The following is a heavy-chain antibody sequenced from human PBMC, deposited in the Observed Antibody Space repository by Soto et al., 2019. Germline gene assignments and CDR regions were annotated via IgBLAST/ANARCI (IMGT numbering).Heavy chain of an antibody. CDR2: INAGNGNT. D-gene: IGHD3-3*01. V-gene: IGHV1-3*01. CDR1: GYSLTGDY. CDR3: ARWGKVTIFGVVSGVADYYGMDV. J-gene: IGHJ6*02. Sequence: ASVKVSCKTSGYSLTGDYGHCVRQAPGQGLEWMGWINAGNGNTNYSQKFQGRVTITRDTSASTAYMELSSLRSEDTAVYYCARWGKVTIFGVVSGVADYYGMDVWGQGTTVTVSS.